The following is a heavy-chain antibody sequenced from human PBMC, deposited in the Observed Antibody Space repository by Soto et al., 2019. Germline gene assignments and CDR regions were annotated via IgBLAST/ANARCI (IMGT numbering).Heavy chain of an antibody. CDR2: LKWNGDNV. CDR3: ARVGDSGYDYDLLVDAFDI. J-gene: IGHJ3*02. Sequence: GGSLRLSCEASGFTFDAYAMHWVRQAPGKGLEWVSGLKWNGDNVGYADSVRGRFTISRDNAKNSLYLQMNSLRAEDTAVYYCARVGDSGYDYDLLVDAFDIWGQGTMVTVSS. CDR1: GFTFDAYA. D-gene: IGHD5-12*01. V-gene: IGHV3-9*01.